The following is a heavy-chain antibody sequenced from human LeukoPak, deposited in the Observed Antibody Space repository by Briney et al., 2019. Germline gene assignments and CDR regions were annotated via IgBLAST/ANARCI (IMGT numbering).Heavy chain of an antibody. CDR1: GDSVSSNGAS. CDR3: ARGIATAGTGLSFDFDY. CDR2: TYYRSKWYN. J-gene: IGHJ4*02. V-gene: IGHV6-1*01. D-gene: IGHD6-13*01. Sequence: SQTLSLTCDISGDSVSSNGASWTWIRQSPSRGLEWLGRTYYRSKWYNDYAVSVKSRITINPDTSKNQFSLQLNSVTPEDTAVYYRARGIATAGTGLSFDFDYWGQGTLVAVSS.